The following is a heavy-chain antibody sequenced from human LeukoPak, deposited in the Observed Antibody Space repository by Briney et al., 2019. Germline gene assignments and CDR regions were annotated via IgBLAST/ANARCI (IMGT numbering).Heavy chain of an antibody. CDR1: GYSFTSYW. CDR3: ARGGAVERYCSSTSCYWVDAFDI. CDR2: IYPSDSNT. V-gene: IGHV5-51*01. Sequence: GESLKISCKGSGYSFTSYWIGWVRQMPGKGLEWMGIIYPSDSNTRYSPSFQGHVTISADKSISTAYLQWSSLKASDTAMYYCARGGAVERYCSSTSCYWVDAFDIWGQGTMVTVSS. D-gene: IGHD2-2*01. J-gene: IGHJ3*02.